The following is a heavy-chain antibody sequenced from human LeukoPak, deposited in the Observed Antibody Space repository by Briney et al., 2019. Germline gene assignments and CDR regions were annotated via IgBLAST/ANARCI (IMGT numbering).Heavy chain of an antibody. V-gene: IGHV3-23*01. Sequence: GGSLRLSCAASGFTFSTYGMSWVRQSPGKGLEWVSAISGSASGGITNYADSVKGRFTISRDNSKNTLYLQMNSLRAEDTAVYYCARDLSSGWYSYCYYGMDVWGQGTTVTVSS. J-gene: IGHJ6*02. CDR2: ISGSASGGIT. CDR3: ARDLSSGWYSYCYYGMDV. D-gene: IGHD6-19*01. CDR1: GFTFSTYG.